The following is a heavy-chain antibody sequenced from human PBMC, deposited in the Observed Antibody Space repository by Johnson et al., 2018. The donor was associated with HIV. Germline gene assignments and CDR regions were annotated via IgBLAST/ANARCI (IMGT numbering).Heavy chain of an antibody. CDR3: ASEVEYSTLGGV. J-gene: IGHJ3*01. V-gene: IGHV3-30*19. D-gene: IGHD6-6*01. Sequence: QVLLVESGGGVVQPGGSLRLSCAASGFTFSSYGMHWVRQAPGKGLEWVAVISYDGSNKYSADSVKGRFTISRDNSKNTLYLQMNSLRADDTAVYYCASEVEYSTLGGVWGQGTVVTVSS. CDR2: ISYDGSNK. CDR1: GFTFSSYG.